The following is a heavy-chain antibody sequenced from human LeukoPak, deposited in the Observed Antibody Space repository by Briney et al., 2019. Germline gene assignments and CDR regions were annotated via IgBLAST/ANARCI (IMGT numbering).Heavy chain of an antibody. CDR3: MKDGPSWGLL. J-gene: IGHJ4*02. V-gene: IGHV4-39*07. D-gene: IGHD3-16*01. CDR1: GGSISSSGYY. Sequence: PSETLSLTCTVSGGSISSSGYYWGWIRQPPGKGLEWIGSIYYSGSTYYNPSLKSRVTMSVDTSKNQFSLELTSVTAADTAVYYCMKDGPSWGLLWGLGTLVTVSS. CDR2: IYYSGST.